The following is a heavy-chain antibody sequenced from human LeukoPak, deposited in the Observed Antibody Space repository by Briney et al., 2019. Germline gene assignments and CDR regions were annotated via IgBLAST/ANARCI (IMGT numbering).Heavy chain of an antibody. D-gene: IGHD3-3*01. CDR2: INHSGST. V-gene: IGHV4-34*01. CDR1: DGSFSGYY. Sequence: SDTLSLTCAVYDGSFSGYYWSWIRQPPGKGLEWIGEINHSGSTNYNPSLKSRVTISLDTSKSQFSLKVRYVTAADTAVYYCARGLNDSWTGENYWGQGTLVTVSS. CDR3: ARGLNDSWTGENY. J-gene: IGHJ4*02.